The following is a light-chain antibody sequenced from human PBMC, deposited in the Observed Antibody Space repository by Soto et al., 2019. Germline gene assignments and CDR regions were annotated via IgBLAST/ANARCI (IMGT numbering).Light chain of an antibody. Sequence: EIVLTQSPGTLSLSPGERATLSCRASQSVNSNYLAWYQQKPGQAPRLLIDGASRRATGIPDRFSGSGSGTDFTLTIRTLDPEDFAVYYCQQYGNSLTFGGGTKVEIK. CDR2: GAS. J-gene: IGKJ4*01. CDR3: QQYGNSLT. CDR1: QSVNSNY. V-gene: IGKV3-20*01.